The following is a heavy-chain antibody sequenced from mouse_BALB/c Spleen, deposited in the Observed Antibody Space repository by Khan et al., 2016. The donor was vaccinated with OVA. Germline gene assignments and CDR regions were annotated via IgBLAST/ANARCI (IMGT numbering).Heavy chain of an antibody. CDR2: TDAETGST. D-gene: IGHD6-1*01. V-gene: IGHV1-76*01. CDR3: SIGNVLHYYGMDF. J-gene: IGHJ4*01. Sequence: QVQLKESGAELVRPGASVKLSCKTSGYIFTRYWINWVKQRSGQSIEWMARTDAETGSTYYNEKIKGKATLTAANASSTAYMQLSSLKSEDSAVYFCSIGNVLHYYGMDFWGPVSSVTVSS. CDR1: GYIFTRYW.